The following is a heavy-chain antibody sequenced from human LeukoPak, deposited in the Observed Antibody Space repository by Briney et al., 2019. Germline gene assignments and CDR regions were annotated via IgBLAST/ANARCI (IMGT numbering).Heavy chain of an antibody. Sequence: GESLKISCKGSGYPFDTYWIGWVRQTPGKGLEWMGIINPLDSDTRYSPSFQGQVTFSADKSITTTYLQWSSLAASDTAMYYCTRRIDYGDYDYWGQGTLVTVSS. CDR2: INPLDSDT. J-gene: IGHJ4*02. CDR3: TRRIDYGDYDY. D-gene: IGHD4-17*01. V-gene: IGHV5-51*01. CDR1: GYPFDTYW.